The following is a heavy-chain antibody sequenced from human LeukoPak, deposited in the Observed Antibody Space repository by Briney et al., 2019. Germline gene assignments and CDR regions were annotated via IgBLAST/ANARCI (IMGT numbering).Heavy chain of an antibody. CDR1: GGSISSGSYY. CDR3: ARENYDSWSSYDY. Sequence: PSQTLSLTCTVSGGSISSGSYYWSWIRQPAGKGLEWIGRIYTSGSTNYNPSLKSRVTISVDTSKNQFSLKLSSVTAADTAVYYCARENYDSWSSYDYWGQGTLVTVSS. CDR2: IYTSGST. V-gene: IGHV4-61*02. D-gene: IGHD3-3*01. J-gene: IGHJ4*02.